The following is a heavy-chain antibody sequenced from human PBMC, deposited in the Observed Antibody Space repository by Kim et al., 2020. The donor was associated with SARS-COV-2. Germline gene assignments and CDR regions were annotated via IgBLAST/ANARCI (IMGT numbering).Heavy chain of an antibody. D-gene: IGHD6-19*01. CDR1: GYTFSRYW. V-gene: IGHV5-51*01. J-gene: IGHJ6*02. CDR2: IYPGDSDT. Sequence: GESLKISCQGSGYTFSRYWIGWVRQMPGKGLEWMGIIYPGDSDTRYNPSFQGLVTISADKSINTAYLQWSSLKASDTAMYYCARGIRVAGEYYYYGMDVWGQGTTVAVSS. CDR3: ARGIRVAGEYYYYGMDV.